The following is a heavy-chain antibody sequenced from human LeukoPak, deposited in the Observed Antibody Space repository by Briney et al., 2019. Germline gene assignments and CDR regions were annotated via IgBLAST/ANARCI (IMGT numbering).Heavy chain of an antibody. J-gene: IGHJ3*02. CDR3: ARDWDGDYANDAFDI. CDR1: GFTFSSYW. Sequence: GGSLRLSCAASGFTFSSYWMSWVRQAPGKGLGWVANIKQDGSKKYYVDSVKGRFTISRDNAKNSLYLQMNRLRAEDTAVYYCARDWDGDYANDAFDIWGQGTMVTVSS. CDR2: IKQDGSKK. D-gene: IGHD4-17*01. V-gene: IGHV3-7*01.